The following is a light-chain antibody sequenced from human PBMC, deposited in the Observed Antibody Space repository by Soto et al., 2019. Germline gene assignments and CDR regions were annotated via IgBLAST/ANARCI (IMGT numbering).Light chain of an antibody. J-gene: IGLJ1*01. CDR3: QSYDSSLYGYV. CDR1: NSNIGAGYD. CDR2: GYI. V-gene: IGLV1-40*01. Sequence: QSVLTQPPSVSGAPGQRVTISCTGSNSNIGAGYDVHWYQQLPGTAPKLLIYGYINRPSGVPDRFSGSKSGTSASLAITGLQAEDEADYYCQSYDSSLYGYVFGTGTKVTVL.